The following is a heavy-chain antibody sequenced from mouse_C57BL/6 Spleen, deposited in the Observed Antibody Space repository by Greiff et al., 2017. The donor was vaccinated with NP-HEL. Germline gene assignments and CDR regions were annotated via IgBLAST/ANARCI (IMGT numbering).Heavy chain of an antibody. J-gene: IGHJ3*01. CDR1: GFTFTDYY. CDR3: ASYYYGSSYVWFAY. Sequence: EVQVVESGGGLVQPGGSLSLSCAASGFTFTDYYMSWVRQPPGKALEWLGFIRNKANGYTTEYSASVKGRFTISRDNSQSILYLKMNALRAEDSATYYCASYYYGSSYVWFAYWGQGTLVTVSA. CDR2: IRNKANGYTT. V-gene: IGHV7-3*01. D-gene: IGHD1-1*01.